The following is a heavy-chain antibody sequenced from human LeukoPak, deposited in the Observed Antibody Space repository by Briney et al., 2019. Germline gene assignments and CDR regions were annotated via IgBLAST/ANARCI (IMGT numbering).Heavy chain of an antibody. V-gene: IGHV1-2*02. CDR2: INPNSGGT. CDR1: GYTFTAYY. CDR3: AKDRLWLPQYSWFDP. D-gene: IGHD6-19*01. J-gene: IGHJ5*02. Sequence: ASVKVSCKASGYTFTAYYMHWVRQAPGQGLEWMGWINPNSGGTNYAQKFQGRVTMTRDTSISTAYMELSRLRSDDTAVYYCAKDRLWLPQYSWFDPWGQGTLVTVSS.